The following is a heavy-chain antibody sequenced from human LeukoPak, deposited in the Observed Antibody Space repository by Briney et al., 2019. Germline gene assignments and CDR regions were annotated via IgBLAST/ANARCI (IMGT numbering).Heavy chain of an antibody. D-gene: IGHD6-13*01. CDR1: GFTFSSYG. Sequence: GGSLRLSCAASGFTFSSYGMSWVRQAPGKGLEWVSAISGSGGSTYYADSVKGRFTISRDNSKNTLYLQMNSLRAEDTALYYCAKEGSSWSTFDYWGQGTLVTVSS. CDR2: ISGSGGST. CDR3: AKEGSSWSTFDY. V-gene: IGHV3-23*01. J-gene: IGHJ4*02.